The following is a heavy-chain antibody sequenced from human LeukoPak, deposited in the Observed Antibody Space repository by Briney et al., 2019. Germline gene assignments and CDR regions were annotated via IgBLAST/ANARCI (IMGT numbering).Heavy chain of an antibody. CDR1: GGSISGYY. Sequence: PSETLSLTCTVSGGSISGYYWSWIRQPPGKGLEWIGYIHYSGSTNYNPSLKSRVTISEDTFKSQFSLKLSSVTAADTAVYYCARLEYDYGGNGGAFDIWGQGTMVIVSS. D-gene: IGHD4-23*01. CDR2: IHYSGST. CDR3: ARLEYDYGGNGGAFDI. V-gene: IGHV4-59*01. J-gene: IGHJ3*02.